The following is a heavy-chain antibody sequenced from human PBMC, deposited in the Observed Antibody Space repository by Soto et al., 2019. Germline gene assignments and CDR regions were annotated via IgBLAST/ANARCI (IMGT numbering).Heavy chain of an antibody. Sequence: QVQLQESGPGLVKPSETLSLTCTVSGGSINSYFWSWIRQPAGKGLEWIGRISGSGSTIYNPSLKSRVTMSVDTSKKQCSLNLSSVTAADTAVYFCARDVGLAAGMDVWGRGTTVSVSS. CDR3: ARDVGLAAGMDV. D-gene: IGHD6-13*01. V-gene: IGHV4-4*07. J-gene: IGHJ6*02. CDR2: ISGSGST. CDR1: GGSINSYF.